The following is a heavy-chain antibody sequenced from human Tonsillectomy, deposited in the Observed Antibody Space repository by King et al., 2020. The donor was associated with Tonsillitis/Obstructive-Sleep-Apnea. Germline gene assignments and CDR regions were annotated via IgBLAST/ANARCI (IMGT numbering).Heavy chain of an antibody. CDR2: INHSGST. J-gene: IGHJ3*02. Sequence: VQLQQRGAGLLKPSETLSLTCAVYGGSFSGYYWSWIRQPPGKGLEWIGEINHSGSTNYNPSLKSRVTISVDTSKNQFSLKLSSVTAAGTAVYYFARVILDIVVVPAAIKAFDIWGQGTMVTVSS. CDR3: ARVILDIVVVPAAIKAFDI. CDR1: GGSFSGYY. D-gene: IGHD2-2*02. V-gene: IGHV4-34*01.